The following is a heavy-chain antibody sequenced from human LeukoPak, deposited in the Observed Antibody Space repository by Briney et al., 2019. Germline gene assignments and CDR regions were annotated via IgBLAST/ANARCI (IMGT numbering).Heavy chain of an antibody. D-gene: IGHD3-10*01. CDR2: IWYDGSNK. CDR1: GFTFSSYG. Sequence: GGSLRLSCAASGFTFSSYGMHWVRQAPGKGLEWVAVIWYDGSNKYYADSVKGRFTISRDNSKNTLYLQMNSLRAEDTAVYYCAREDGLSYVADYWGQGTLVTVSS. J-gene: IGHJ4*02. CDR3: AREDGLSYVADY. V-gene: IGHV3-33*01.